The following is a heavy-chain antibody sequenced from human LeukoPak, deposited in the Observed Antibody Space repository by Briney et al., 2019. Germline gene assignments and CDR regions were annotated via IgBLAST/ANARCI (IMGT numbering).Heavy chain of an antibody. CDR1: GGSISSGDYY. J-gene: IGHJ4*02. CDR2: IYYSGST. V-gene: IGHV4-30-4*01. D-gene: IGHD5-18*01. Sequence: PSETLSLTCTVSGGSISSGDYYWSWIRQPPGKGLEWIGYIYYSGSTYYNPSLKSRVTISVDTSKNQFSLKLSSVTAADTAVYYCARVNVDTAMIDYWGQGTLVTVSS. CDR3: ARVNVDTAMIDY.